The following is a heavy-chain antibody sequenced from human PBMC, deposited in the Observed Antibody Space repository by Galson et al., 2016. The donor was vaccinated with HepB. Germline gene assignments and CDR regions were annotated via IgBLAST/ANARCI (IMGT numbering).Heavy chain of an antibody. CDR1: GFIVNNNY. V-gene: IGHV3-53*01. J-gene: IGHJ3*01. Sequence: SLRLSCAASGFIVNNNYMSWVRQAPGKGLEWVSVIYGGGITYYADSVKGRFTISRDNAKNSLYLQMNSLRDEDTAVYYCARDQREYYDSSDSNPLHFEYWGQGKMVTVSP. D-gene: IGHD3-22*01. CDR2: IYGGGIT. CDR3: ARDQREYYDSSDSNPLHFEY.